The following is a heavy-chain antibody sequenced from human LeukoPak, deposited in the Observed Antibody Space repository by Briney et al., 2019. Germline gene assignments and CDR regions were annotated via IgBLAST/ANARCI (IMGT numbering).Heavy chain of an antibody. CDR3: ARRDVGATIDY. Sequence: PSETLSLTCTVSGDSISSSRFYWAWIRQPPVKGLEWIGSILYTGRTFYNPSLKSRVTISVDTSKNQFSLRLGSVTASDTAVYYCARRDVGATIDYWGQGTLVTVSS. D-gene: IGHD1-26*01. CDR1: GDSISSSRFY. J-gene: IGHJ4*02. V-gene: IGHV4-39*01. CDR2: ILYTGRT.